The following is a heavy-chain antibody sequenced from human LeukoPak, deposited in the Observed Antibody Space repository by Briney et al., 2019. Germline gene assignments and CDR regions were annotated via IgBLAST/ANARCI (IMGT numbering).Heavy chain of an antibody. V-gene: IGHV3-74*01. CDR2: ISGDGTTT. J-gene: IGHJ5*02. Sequence: GGSLRLSCSASGFSFSNYFMHWVRQAPGEGLVWVSRISGDGTTTIYADSVKGRFTISRDSAKNTLYLQMNSLRAEDTAVYYCARRVDATRWFDPWGQGALVTVSS. CDR1: GFSFSNYF. D-gene: IGHD2-15*01. CDR3: ARRVDATRWFDP.